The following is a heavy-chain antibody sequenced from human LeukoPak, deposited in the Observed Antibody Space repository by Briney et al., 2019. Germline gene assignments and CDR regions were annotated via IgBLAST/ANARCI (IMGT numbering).Heavy chain of an antibody. J-gene: IGHJ4*01. D-gene: IGHD3-10*01. Sequence: GGSLRLSCTASGFTFSSYAMTWVRQAPGKGLEWVSSISGSAEITDYADSVKGRFAVSRDNSRSTLYLQLNSLRAEDTAKYYCAKLGDYFGSGRFSFFDYWGHGTLVTVSS. CDR2: ISGSAEIT. V-gene: IGHV3-23*01. CDR1: GFTFSSYA. CDR3: AKLGDYFGSGRFSFFDY.